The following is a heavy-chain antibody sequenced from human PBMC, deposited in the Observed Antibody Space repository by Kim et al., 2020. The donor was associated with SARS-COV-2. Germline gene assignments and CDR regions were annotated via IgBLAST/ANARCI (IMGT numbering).Heavy chain of an antibody. CDR3: AKDYTSYYYDSSGYPDY. V-gene: IGHV3-9*01. J-gene: IGHJ4*02. CDR1: GFTFDDYA. D-gene: IGHD3-22*01. Sequence: GGSLRLSCAASGFTFDDYAMHWVRQAPGKGLEWVSGISWNSGSIGYADSVKGRFTISRDNAKNSLYLQRNSLRAEDTALYYCAKDYTSYYYDSSGYPDYWGQGTLVTVSS. CDR2: ISWNSGSI.